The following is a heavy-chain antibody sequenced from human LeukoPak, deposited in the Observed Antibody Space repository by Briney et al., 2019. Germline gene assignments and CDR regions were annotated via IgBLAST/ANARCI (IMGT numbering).Heavy chain of an antibody. CDR3: AKVYDFWSGYYIASEYFQH. CDR1: GFTFSSYR. V-gene: IGHV3-33*06. CDR2: ISYDASKE. D-gene: IGHD3-3*01. Sequence: GGSLRLSCAASGFTFSSYRMYWVRQAPGKGLEWVAIISYDASKEYYADSVKGRFTISRDNSKNTLYLQMNSLRAEDTAVYYCAKVYDFWSGYYIASEYFQHWGQGTLVTVSS. J-gene: IGHJ1*01.